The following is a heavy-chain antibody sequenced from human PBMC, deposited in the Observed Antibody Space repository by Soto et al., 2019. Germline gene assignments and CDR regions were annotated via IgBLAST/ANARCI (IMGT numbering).Heavy chain of an antibody. J-gene: IGHJ6*02. CDR2: IWYDGSNK. Sequence: QVQLVESGGGVIQPGRSLRLSCAASGFTLRLHAMHWVRQAPGKGLEWVAQIWYDGSNKYYTDSVKGRFTVSRDDFKNTVFLQMDSLRAEDTAVYYCARDGQQLTPSALDVWGQGTTVIVSS. CDR1: GFTLRLHA. CDR3: ARDGQQLTPSALDV. D-gene: IGHD6-13*01. V-gene: IGHV3-33*08.